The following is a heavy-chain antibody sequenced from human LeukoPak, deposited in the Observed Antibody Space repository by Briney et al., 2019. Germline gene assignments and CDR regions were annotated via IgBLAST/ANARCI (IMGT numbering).Heavy chain of an antibody. J-gene: IGHJ6*03. CDR3: ARASFSIIVVPAALTQYYYYYYMDV. CDR1: GYSISSGYY. Sequence: SETLSLTCTVSGYSISSGYYWGWIRQPPGKGLEWIGYIYYSGSTNYNPSLKSRVTISVDTSKNQFSLKMSSVTAADTAVYYCARASFSIIVVPAALTQYYYYYYMDVWGKGTTVTVSS. CDR2: IYYSGST. D-gene: IGHD2-2*01. V-gene: IGHV4-61*01.